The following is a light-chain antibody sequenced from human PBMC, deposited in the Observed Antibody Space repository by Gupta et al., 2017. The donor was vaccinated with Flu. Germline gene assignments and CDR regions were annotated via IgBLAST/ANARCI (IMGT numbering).Light chain of an antibody. Sequence: QSVLTQPPSASGTPGQRVTISCSGSSSNIGNNPVNWYQQFPGTAPKLLIYSNSQRPSGVPDRFSDSKSDTSASLAIRGLQSDDEAEYYCEYWDDSLNSPVFGEGTKLTVL. CDR3: EYWDDSLNSPV. CDR2: SNS. CDR1: SSNIGNNP. J-gene: IGLJ2*01. V-gene: IGLV1-44*01.